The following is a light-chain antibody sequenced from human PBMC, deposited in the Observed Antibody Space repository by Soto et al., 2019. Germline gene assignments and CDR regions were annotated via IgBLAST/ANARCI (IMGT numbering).Light chain of an antibody. CDR1: QSVSSSY. Sequence: EIVLTQSPGTLSLSPGERATLSCRASQSVSSSYLAWYQQKPGQAPRLLIYGASSRATGIPDRFSGSGSGTDFTLTISSLEPEVFAVYYCQQYGSSLFTFGTGTKVDIK. V-gene: IGKV3-20*01. CDR3: QQYGSSLFT. J-gene: IGKJ3*01. CDR2: GAS.